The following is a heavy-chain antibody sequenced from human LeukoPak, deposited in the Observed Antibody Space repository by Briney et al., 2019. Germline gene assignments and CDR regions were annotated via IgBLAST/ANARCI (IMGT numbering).Heavy chain of an antibody. CDR3: ARHGLDV. V-gene: IGHV4-4*07. Sequence: SETLSLTCTVSGGSISRYYWSWIRQPAGKGLEWIGRIYTSGSTSYNPSLTSRVIMSVDTSKNQFSLRLTSVTAADMAVYYCARHGLDVWGKGTTVTISS. CDR2: IYTSGST. CDR1: GGSISRYY. J-gene: IGHJ6*04.